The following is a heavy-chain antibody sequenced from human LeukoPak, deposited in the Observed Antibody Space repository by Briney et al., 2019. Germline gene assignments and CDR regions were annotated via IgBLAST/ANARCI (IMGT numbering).Heavy chain of an antibody. Sequence: GGSLRLSCAASGFTFSSYGMHWVRQAPGKGLEWVAVISYDGSNKYYADSVKGRFTISRDNSKNTLYLQMNSLRAEDTAVYYCAKRGRYTIALDYWGQGTLVTVSS. CDR2: ISYDGSNK. D-gene: IGHD3-9*01. V-gene: IGHV3-30*18. J-gene: IGHJ4*02. CDR1: GFTFSSYG. CDR3: AKRGRYTIALDY.